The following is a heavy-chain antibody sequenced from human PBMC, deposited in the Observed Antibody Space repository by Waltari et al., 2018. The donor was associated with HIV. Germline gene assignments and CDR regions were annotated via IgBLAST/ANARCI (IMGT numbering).Heavy chain of an antibody. J-gene: IGHJ2*01. CDR1: GGSIRSYS. D-gene: IGHD6-13*01. V-gene: IGHV4-4*07. CDR3: ARGRRIAAAGTGPPHNWYFDL. Sequence: QVQLQESGPGLVKHSETLSPTCPVSGGSIRSYSWSWLRQPPGTGLAWIGRIYTSGSTNYNPSLKSRVTMSVDTSKNQFSLKLSSVTAADTAVYYCARGRRIAAAGTGPPHNWYFDLWGRGTLVTVSS. CDR2: IYTSGST.